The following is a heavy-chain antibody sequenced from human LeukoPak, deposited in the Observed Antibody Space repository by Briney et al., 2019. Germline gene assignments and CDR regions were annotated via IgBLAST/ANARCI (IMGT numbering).Heavy chain of an antibody. J-gene: IGHJ4*02. D-gene: IGHD2-2*01. CDR3: ARDYPNCSSTSCDNFYFDY. CDR2: ISSNGGST. CDR1: GFTFSSYA. V-gene: IGHV3-64*01. Sequence: GSLXXSCAASGFTFSSYAMHWVRQAPGKGLEYVSAISSNGGSTYYANSVKGRFTISRDNSKNTLYLQMGSLRAEDMAVYYCARDYPNCSSTSCDNFYFDYWGQGTLVTVSS.